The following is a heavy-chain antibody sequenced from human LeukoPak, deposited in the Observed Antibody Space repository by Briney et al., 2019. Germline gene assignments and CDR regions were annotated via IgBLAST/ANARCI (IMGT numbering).Heavy chain of an antibody. CDR3: ARDRRDGYNDAFDI. CDR2: IYSGGST. D-gene: IGHD5-24*01. CDR1: GFTVSSNY. V-gene: IGHV3-53*01. Sequence: GGSLRLSCAASGFTVSSNYMSWVRQALGKGLEWVSVIYSGGSTYYADSVKGRFTISRDNSKNLLYLQMNSLRDEDTAVYYCARDRRDGYNDAFDIWGQGTVVTVS. J-gene: IGHJ3*02.